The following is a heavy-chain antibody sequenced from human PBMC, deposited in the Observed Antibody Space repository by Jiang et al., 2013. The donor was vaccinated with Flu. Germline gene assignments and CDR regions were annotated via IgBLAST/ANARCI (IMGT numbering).Heavy chain of an antibody. J-gene: IGHJ4*02. Sequence: MGIIYPGDSDTRYSPSFQGQVTISADKSISTAYLQWSSLKASDTAMYYCARQAYDSSGYYYYWGQGTLVTVSS. CDR2: IYPGDSDT. CDR3: ARQAYDSSGYYYY. D-gene: IGHD3-22*01. V-gene: IGHV5-51*01.